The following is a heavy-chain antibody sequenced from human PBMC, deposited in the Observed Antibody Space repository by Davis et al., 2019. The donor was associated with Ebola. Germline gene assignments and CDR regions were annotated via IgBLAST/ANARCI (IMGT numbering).Heavy chain of an antibody. CDR2: IGYGGADI. V-gene: IGHV3-23*01. J-gene: IGHJ5*01. D-gene: IGHD3-3*01. CDR3: ARYITTSPSRYFDP. Sequence: GESLKISCSASGFTFICYSMTWVRQAPGKGLEWVSGIGYGGADILYADFAKGRFTISRDKSNNTLYLQMNSLRAEDAAIYSCARYITTSPSRYFDPWGQGTLVTVSS. CDR1: GFTFICYS.